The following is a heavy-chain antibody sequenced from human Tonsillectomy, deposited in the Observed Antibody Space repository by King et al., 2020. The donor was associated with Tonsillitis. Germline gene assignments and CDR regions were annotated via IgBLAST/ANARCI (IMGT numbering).Heavy chain of an antibody. CDR2: ISGYNGNT. V-gene: IGHV1-18*04. D-gene: IGHD1-20*01. J-gene: IGHJ4*02. CDR1: GYTFMSYG. CDR3: ARYRSSYNWNDIPNFDY. Sequence: QLVQSGAEVRKPGASVKVSCTSSGYTFMSYGISWVRQAPGQGLEWMGWISGYNGNTKYAQKLQGRVTMTTDTSTRTAYMDLRSLRSDDTAVYYCARYRSSYNWNDIPNFDYWGQGTLVTVSS.